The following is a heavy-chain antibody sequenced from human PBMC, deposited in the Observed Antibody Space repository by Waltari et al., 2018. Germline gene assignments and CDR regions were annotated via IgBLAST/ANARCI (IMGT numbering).Heavy chain of an antibody. CDR3: AGRQTYYYDSSGYYYDY. V-gene: IGHV3-48*03. CDR2: ISSSGSTI. Sequence: EVQLVESGGGLVQPGGSLRLSCAASGFTFSSYEMNWVRQAPGKGLEWVSYISSSGSTIYYADSVKGRFTISRENAKNSLYLQMNSLRAEDTAVYYCAGRQTYYYDSSGYYYDYWGQGTLVTVSS. D-gene: IGHD3-22*01. J-gene: IGHJ4*02. CDR1: GFTFSSYE.